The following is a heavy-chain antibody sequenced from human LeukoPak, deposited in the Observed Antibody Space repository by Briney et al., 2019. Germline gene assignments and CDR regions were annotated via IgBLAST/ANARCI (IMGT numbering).Heavy chain of an antibody. D-gene: IGHD6-19*01. CDR2: ISGSGGST. CDR3: AKDSSGWFVYQKHHDAFDI. CDR1: GFTFSSYA. V-gene: IGHV3-23*01. Sequence: PGGSLRLSCAASGFTFSSYAMSWVRQAPGKGLEWVSAISGSGGSTYYADSVKGRFTIPRDNSKNTLYLQMNSLRAEDTAVYYCAKDSSGWFVYQKHHDAFDIWGQGTMVTVSS. J-gene: IGHJ3*02.